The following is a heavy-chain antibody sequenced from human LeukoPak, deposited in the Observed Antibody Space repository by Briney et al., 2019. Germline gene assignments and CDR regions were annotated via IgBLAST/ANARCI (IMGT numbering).Heavy chain of an antibody. CDR2: IDISGSNA. J-gene: IGHJ4*02. V-gene: IGHV3-23*01. CDR3: AKELRPNDY. Sequence: GGSLRLSCAASGFTFSSYAMSWVRQAPGKGLEWVSSIDISGSNAYYADSVKGRFTISRDNSRNTLYLQMDSLRAEDSAIYYCAKELRPNDYWGQGTLVTVSS. CDR1: GFTFSSYA. D-gene: IGHD4-17*01.